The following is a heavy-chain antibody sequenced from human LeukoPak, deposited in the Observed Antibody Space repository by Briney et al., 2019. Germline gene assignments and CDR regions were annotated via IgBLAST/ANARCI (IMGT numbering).Heavy chain of an antibody. Sequence: PGGSLRLSCAASGFTLSSYGMHWVRQAPGKGLEWVAVISYDGSNKYYADSVKGRFTISRDNSKNTLYLQMNSLRAEDTAVYYCAKGSSDGYNECFDYWGQGTLVTVSS. CDR3: AKGSSDGYNECFDY. V-gene: IGHV3-30*18. CDR2: ISYDGSNK. J-gene: IGHJ4*02. CDR1: GFTLSSYG. D-gene: IGHD5-12*01.